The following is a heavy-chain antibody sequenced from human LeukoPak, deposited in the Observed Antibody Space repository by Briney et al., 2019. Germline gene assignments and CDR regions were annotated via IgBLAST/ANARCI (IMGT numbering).Heavy chain of an antibody. CDR3: ATGQHDILTGYSLYYFDY. J-gene: IGHJ4*02. Sequence: GGSLRLSCAASGFTFSSYAMSWVRQAPGKGLEWVSAISGSGGSTYYADSVKGRFTISRDNSKNTLYLEMSSLRAEDTAVYYCATGQHDILTGYSLYYFDYWGQGTLVTVSS. CDR1: GFTFSSYA. D-gene: IGHD3-9*01. V-gene: IGHV3-23*01. CDR2: ISGSGGST.